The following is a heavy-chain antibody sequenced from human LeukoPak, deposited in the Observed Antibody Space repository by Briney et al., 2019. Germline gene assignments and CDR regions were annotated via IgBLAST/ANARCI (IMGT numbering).Heavy chain of an antibody. Sequence: ASVKVSCKASGYTFTGYYMHWVRQAPGQGLEWMGWINPNSGGTNYAQKFQGRVTMTRDTSISTAYMELSRLRSDDTAVYYCARGHSLTQSAIHSSWYYYNSDWFDPWGQGTLVTVSS. CDR3: ARGHSLTQSAIHSSWYYYNSDWFDP. V-gene: IGHV1-2*02. J-gene: IGHJ5*02. D-gene: IGHD6-13*01. CDR2: INPNSGGT. CDR1: GYTFTGYY.